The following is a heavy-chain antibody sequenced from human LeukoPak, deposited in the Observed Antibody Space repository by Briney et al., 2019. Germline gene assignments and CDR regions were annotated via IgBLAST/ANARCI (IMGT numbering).Heavy chain of an antibody. V-gene: IGHV5-51*01. J-gene: IGHJ4*02. CDR2: IYPGDSDT. CDR1: GYSFTSYW. CDR3: ARHGYYGSGTSLGFDY. D-gene: IGHD3-10*01. Sequence: GESLKISCKGSGYSFTSYWIGWVRQMPGKGLEWMGIIYPGDSDTRYSPSFQGQVTISADKSISTAYLQWSSLKASDTAMYYCARHGYYGSGTSLGFDYWGQGTLVTVSS.